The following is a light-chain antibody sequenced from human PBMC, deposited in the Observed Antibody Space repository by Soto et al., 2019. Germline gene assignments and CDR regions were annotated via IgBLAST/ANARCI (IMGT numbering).Light chain of an antibody. Sequence: EIVLTQSPATLSLSPGERATLSCRASQSVSSYLAWYQQKPGQAPRLLIYDASTRATGIPARFSGSGSGTDFPLTISSLEPAVFGVYCCQQRSDCPSTFGGGTKVQIK. CDR2: DAS. CDR1: QSVSSY. J-gene: IGKJ4*01. CDR3: QQRSDCPST. V-gene: IGKV3-11*01.